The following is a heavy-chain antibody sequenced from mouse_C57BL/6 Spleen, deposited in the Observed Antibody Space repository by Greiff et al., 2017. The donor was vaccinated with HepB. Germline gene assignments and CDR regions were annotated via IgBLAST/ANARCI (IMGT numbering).Heavy chain of an antibody. V-gene: IGHV1-64*01. D-gene: IGHD1-1*01. CDR2: IHPNSGST. Sequence: QVQLQQPGAELVKPGASVKLSCKASGYTFTSYWMHWVKQRPGQGLEWIGMIHPNSGSTNYNEKFKSKATLTVDKSSSTAYMQLSSLTSEDSAVYYCARALDYYVSSYLMDYWGQGTSVTVSS. CDR3: ARALDYYVSSYLMDY. CDR1: GYTFTSYW. J-gene: IGHJ4*01.